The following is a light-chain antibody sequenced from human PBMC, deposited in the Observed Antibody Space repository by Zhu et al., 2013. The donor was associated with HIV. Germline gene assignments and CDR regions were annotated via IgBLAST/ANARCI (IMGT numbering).Light chain of an antibody. V-gene: IGKV3-15*01. CDR3: QHRGNWPRT. J-gene: IGKJ2*01. Sequence: EIVMTQSPATLSVSPGERATLSCRASQSVSSNLAWYQQRPGQAPRLLIYGASTRATGIPARFSGSGSGTEFTLTISSLQSEDFAVYFCQHRGNWPRTFGQGTRLDIQ. CDR1: QSVSSN. CDR2: GAS.